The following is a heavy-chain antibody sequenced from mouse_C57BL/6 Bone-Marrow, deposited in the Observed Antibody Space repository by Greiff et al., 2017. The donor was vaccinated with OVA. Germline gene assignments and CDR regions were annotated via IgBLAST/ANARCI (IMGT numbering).Heavy chain of an antibody. D-gene: IGHD2-3*01. CDR1: GYTFTSYG. CDR3: ANSYDGNNWFAY. Sequence: QVQLQQSGAELARPGASVKLSCKASGYTFTSYGISWVKQRTGQGLEWIGEIYPRSGNTYYNEKFKGKATLTADKSSSTAYMELRSLTSEDSAVYFCANSYDGNNWFAYWGQGTLVTVSA. V-gene: IGHV1-81*01. CDR2: IYPRSGNT. J-gene: IGHJ3*01.